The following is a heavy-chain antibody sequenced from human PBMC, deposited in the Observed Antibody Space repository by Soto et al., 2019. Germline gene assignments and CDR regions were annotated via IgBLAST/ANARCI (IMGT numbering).Heavy chain of an antibody. V-gene: IGHV3-66*01. CDR2: IYSGGST. J-gene: IGHJ5*02. D-gene: IGHD6-19*01. Sequence: EVQLVESGGGLVQPGGSLRLSCAASGFTVSSNYMSWVRQAPGKGLEWVSVIYSGGSTYYADSVKGRFTISRDNSKNTLYLQMNSLRAEDTAVYYCARGKRGSGWYEAENWFDPWGQGTLVTVSS. CDR1: GFTVSSNY. CDR3: ARGKRGSGWYEAENWFDP.